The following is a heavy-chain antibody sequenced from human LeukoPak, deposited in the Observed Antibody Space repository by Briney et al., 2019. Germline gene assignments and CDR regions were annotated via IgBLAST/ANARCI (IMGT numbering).Heavy chain of an antibody. CDR3: ARTKRGYSYGNFDY. CDR2: IYSGGST. CDR1: GFTFSSSA. D-gene: IGHD5-18*01. J-gene: IGHJ4*02. Sequence: PGGSLRLSCAASGFTFSSSAMSWVRQAPGKGLEWVSVIYSGGSTYYADSVKGRFTISRDNSKNTLYLQMNSLRAEDTAVYYCARTKRGYSYGNFDYWGQGTLVTVSS. V-gene: IGHV3-53*01.